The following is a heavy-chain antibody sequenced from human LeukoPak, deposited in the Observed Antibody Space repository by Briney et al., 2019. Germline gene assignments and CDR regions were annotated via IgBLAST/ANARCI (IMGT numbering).Heavy chain of an antibody. CDR2: ISYDGSNQ. J-gene: IGHJ4*02. D-gene: IGHD3-9*01. CDR1: GFTFSSYT. V-gene: IGHV3-30*04. CDR3: ATRVVFDWLLFDY. Sequence: GGSLRLSCAASGFTFSSYTMYWVRQAPGKGLEWVGVISYDGSNQYYADSVKGRFTISRDNSKNTLFLQMNSLRAEDTAVYYCATRVVFDWLLFDYWGQGTLVTVSS.